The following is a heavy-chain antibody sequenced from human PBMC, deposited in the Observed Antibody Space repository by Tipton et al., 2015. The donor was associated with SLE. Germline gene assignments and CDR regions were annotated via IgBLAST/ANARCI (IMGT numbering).Heavy chain of an antibody. J-gene: IGHJ4*02. CDR1: GASITTYF. CDR3: SRDVVASLGDY. Sequence: TLSLTCTVSGASITTYFWSWIRQTPGKGLEWIGYIYTTESTNYNPSLKSRVTMSVDTSKNQFSLTLRSVTPADTGIYYCSRDVVASLGDYWGQGTLVTVSS. D-gene: IGHD2-15*01. V-gene: IGHV4-4*08. CDR2: IYTTEST.